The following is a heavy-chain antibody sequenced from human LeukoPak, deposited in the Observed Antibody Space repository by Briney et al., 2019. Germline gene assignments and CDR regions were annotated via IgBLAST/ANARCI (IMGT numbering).Heavy chain of an antibody. V-gene: IGHV3-48*01. Sequence: GGSQRLSCAASGFTFSSYGMNWVRQPPGKGLEWVSYISSSSSNINYADSVKGRFTISRDNAKNSLYLQMNSLRAEDTAVYYCARGGAARPDYWGQGTLVTVSS. D-gene: IGHD6-6*01. CDR2: ISSSSSNI. CDR3: ARGGAARPDY. J-gene: IGHJ4*02. CDR1: GFTFSSYG.